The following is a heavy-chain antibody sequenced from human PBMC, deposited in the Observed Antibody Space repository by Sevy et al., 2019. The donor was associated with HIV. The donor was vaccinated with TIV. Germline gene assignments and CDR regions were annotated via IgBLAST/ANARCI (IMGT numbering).Heavy chain of an antibody. CDR3: ANLSVVRFCRTNGVCSNGMDV. CDR2: ISGSGGST. J-gene: IGHJ6*02. D-gene: IGHD2-8*01. CDR1: GFTFSSYA. Sequence: GGSLRLSCAASGFTFSSYAMSWVRQAPGKGLEWVSAISGSGGSTYYADSVKGRFTISRDNSKNTLYLQMNSLRAEDTAVYYCANLSVVRFCRTNGVCSNGMDVWGEGTTVTVSS. V-gene: IGHV3-23*01.